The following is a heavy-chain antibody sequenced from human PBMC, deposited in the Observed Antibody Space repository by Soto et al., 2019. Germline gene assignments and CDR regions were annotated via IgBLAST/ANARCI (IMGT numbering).Heavy chain of an antibody. J-gene: IGHJ6*02. CDR1: GGSISSSSYY. V-gene: IGHV4-39*01. Sequence: PSETLSLTCTVSGGSISSSSYYWGWIRQPPGKGLEWIGSIYYSGSTYYNPSLKSRVTISVDTSKNQFSLKLSSVTAADTAVYYCARHVLVVRGVMYYYYGMDVWGQGTTVT. D-gene: IGHD3-10*01. CDR3: ARHVLVVRGVMYYYYGMDV. CDR2: IYYSGST.